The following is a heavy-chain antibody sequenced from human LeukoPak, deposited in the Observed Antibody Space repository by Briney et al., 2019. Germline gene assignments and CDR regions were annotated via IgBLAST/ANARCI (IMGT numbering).Heavy chain of an antibody. V-gene: IGHV4-61*02. CDR1: ADSISSGTYY. D-gene: IGHD6-19*01. Sequence: PSETLSLTCTVSADSISSGTYYWSWIRQPAGKGLEWIGRIYTSGSTNYNPSLKSRVTMSVDTSKNQFSLKLSSVTAADTAVYYCAREYSSGWYSAYYHYMDVWGKGTTVTISS. CDR2: IYTSGST. CDR3: AREYSSGWYSAYYHYMDV. J-gene: IGHJ6*03.